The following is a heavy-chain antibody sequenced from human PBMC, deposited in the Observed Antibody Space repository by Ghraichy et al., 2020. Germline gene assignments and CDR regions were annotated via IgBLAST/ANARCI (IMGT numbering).Heavy chain of an antibody. CDR1: GYTFTSYG. D-gene: IGHD3-3*01. V-gene: IGHV1-18*01. J-gene: IGHJ6*02. Sequence: ASVKVSCKASGYTFTSYGISWVRQAPGQGLEWMGWISAYNGNTNYAQKLQGRVTMTTDTSTSTAYMELRSLRSDDTAVYYCASTHTIFGFGYYYYGMDVWGQGTTVTVSS. CDR3: ASTHTIFGFGYYYYGMDV. CDR2: ISAYNGNT.